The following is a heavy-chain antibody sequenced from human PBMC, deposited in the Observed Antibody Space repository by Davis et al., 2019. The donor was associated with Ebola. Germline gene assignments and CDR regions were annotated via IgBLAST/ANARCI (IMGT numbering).Heavy chain of an antibody. J-gene: IGHJ5*02. V-gene: IGHV3-11*04. D-gene: IGHD2-2*01. CDR1: GFIFSDYY. Sequence: PGGSLRLSCAASGFIFSDYYMTWVRQAPGKGLEWLSYIDSRGNAMYYTDSVKGRFTISRDNAKRSLFLQMNNLRAKDTAIYYCATHRYPWGQGSLVTVSS. CDR3: ATHRYP. CDR2: IDSRGNAM.